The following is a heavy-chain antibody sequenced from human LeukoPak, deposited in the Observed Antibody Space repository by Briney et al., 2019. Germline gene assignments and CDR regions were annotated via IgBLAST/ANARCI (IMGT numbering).Heavy chain of an antibody. Sequence: ASVKVSCKASGYTFTSYGISWVQQAPGQGLEWMGWISAYNGNTNYAQKLQGRVTMTTDASTSTAYMELRSLRSDDTAVYYCARDLSPCGSCSGGSYDYWGQGTLVTVSS. J-gene: IGHJ4*02. D-gene: IGHD2-15*01. V-gene: IGHV1-18*01. CDR1: GYTFTSYG. CDR3: ARDLSPCGSCSGGSYDY. CDR2: ISAYNGNT.